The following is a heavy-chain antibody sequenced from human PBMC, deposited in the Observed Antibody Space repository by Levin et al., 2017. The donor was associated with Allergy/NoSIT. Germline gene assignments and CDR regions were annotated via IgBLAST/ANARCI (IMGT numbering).Heavy chain of an antibody. CDR1: GFTFSNAW. CDR3: TTDEIRYSSGWQWMN. V-gene: IGHV3-15*01. CDR2: IKSKTDGGTT. J-gene: IGHJ4*02. D-gene: IGHD6-19*01. Sequence: PGGSLRLSCAASGFTFSNAWMSWVRQAPGKGLEWVGRIKSKTDGGTTDYAAPVKGRFTISRDDSKNTLYLQMNSLKTEDTAVYYCTTDEIRYSSGWQWMNWGQGTLVTVSS.